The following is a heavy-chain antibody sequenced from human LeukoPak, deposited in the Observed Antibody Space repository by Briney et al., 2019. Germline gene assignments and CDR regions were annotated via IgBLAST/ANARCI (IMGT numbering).Heavy chain of an antibody. CDR1: GFTFSSYA. CDR2: ISGSGGST. Sequence: GGSLRLSCAASGFTFSSYAMSWVRQAPGKGLEWVSAISGSGGSTYYADSVKGRFTISRDNSKNTLYVQMNSLRAEDTAVYYCAKSGPYCSSTSCNYFDYWGQGTLVTVSS. CDR3: AKSGPYCSSTSCNYFDY. J-gene: IGHJ4*02. V-gene: IGHV3-23*01. D-gene: IGHD2-2*01.